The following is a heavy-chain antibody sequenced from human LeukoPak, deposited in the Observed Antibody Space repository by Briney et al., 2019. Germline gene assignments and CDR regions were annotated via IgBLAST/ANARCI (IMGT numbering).Heavy chain of an antibody. CDR1: GFTLSNYG. D-gene: IGHD4-11*01. Sequence: PGRSLRLSCAASGFTLSNYGIHWVRQAPGKGLEWVAVISYDRRNKYYADSVKGRFTISRDNSKNTLYLQMDSLRSDDTAVYYCAKSREATVSYDAFDIWGQGTMVTVSS. J-gene: IGHJ3*02. V-gene: IGHV3-30*18. CDR3: AKSREATVSYDAFDI. CDR2: ISYDRRNK.